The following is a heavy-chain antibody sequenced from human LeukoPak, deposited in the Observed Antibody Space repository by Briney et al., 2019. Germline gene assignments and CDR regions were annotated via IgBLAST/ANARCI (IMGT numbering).Heavy chain of an antibody. J-gene: IGHJ4*02. CDR3: ARVRNYDFWSGYYVDY. CDR2: ISSSSSTI. CDR1: GFTFSDYY. Sequence: PGGSLRLSCAASGFTFSDYYMSWIRQAPGKGLEWVSYISSSSSTIYYADSVKGRFTISRDNAKNSLYLQMNSLRAEDTAVYYCARVRNYDFWSGYYVDYWGQGTLVTVSS. V-gene: IGHV3-11*04. D-gene: IGHD3-3*01.